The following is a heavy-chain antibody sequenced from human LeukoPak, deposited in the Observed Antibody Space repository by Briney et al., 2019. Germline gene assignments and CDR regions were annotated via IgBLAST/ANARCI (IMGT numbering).Heavy chain of an antibody. CDR1: GYTFTSYD. J-gene: IGHJ5*02. V-gene: IGHV1-8*01. CDR3: ATWRGWEFRFDL. D-gene: IGHD1-1*01. Sequence: GASVTVSFTASGYTFTSYDINWVRQATGQGLEWMGWMNPNSGNTGYAQKFQDRVTMTRNTSISTAYMELSSLRSEDTAVYYCATWRGWEFRFDLWGQGTLVTVSS. CDR2: MNPNSGNT.